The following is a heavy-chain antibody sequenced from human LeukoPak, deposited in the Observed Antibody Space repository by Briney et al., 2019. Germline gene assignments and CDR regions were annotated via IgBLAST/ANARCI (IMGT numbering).Heavy chain of an antibody. Sequence: SETLSLTCTVSGGSIGSSSYYWGWIRQSPGKGLEWIGSIYYRGGTYYNPSLKSRVTISVDTSKNHFSLKLNSVTAADTAVYYCARVRDGHNLHYFDYWGQGSLVTVSS. CDR1: GGSIGSSSYY. J-gene: IGHJ4*02. CDR3: ARVRDGHNLHYFDY. D-gene: IGHD5-24*01. CDR2: IYYRGGT. V-gene: IGHV4-39*07.